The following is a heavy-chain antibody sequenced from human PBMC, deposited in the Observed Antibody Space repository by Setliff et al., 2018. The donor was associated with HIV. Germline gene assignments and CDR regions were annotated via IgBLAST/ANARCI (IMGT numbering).Heavy chain of an antibody. CDR1: GYTFTSCG. Sequence: ASVKVSCKASGYTFTSCGISWVRQAPGQGLEWMGGIIPVLGLSYYAQNFQGRVTITADESTSTAYMELSSLRSEDTAVYYCASYSGSYYWGQGTLVTVSS. CDR3: ASYSGSYY. J-gene: IGHJ4*02. D-gene: IGHD1-26*01. V-gene: IGHV1-69*10. CDR2: IIPVLGLS.